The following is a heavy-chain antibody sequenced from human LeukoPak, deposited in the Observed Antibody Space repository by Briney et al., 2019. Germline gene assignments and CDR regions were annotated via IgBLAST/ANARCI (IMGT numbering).Heavy chain of an antibody. Sequence: PGGSLRLSCAASGFTFSSYGMHWVRQAPGKGLEWVAVISYDGSNKYYAYSVKGRFTISRDNSKNTLYLQMNSLRAEDTAVYYCAKVRHSGYDFVSPGYYYYYYGMDVWGQGTTVTVSS. D-gene: IGHD5-12*01. J-gene: IGHJ6*02. CDR2: ISYDGSNK. CDR1: GFTFSSYG. CDR3: AKVRHSGYDFVSPGYYYYYYGMDV. V-gene: IGHV3-30*18.